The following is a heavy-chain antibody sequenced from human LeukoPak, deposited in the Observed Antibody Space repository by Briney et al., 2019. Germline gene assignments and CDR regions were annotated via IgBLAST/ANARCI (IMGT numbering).Heavy chain of an antibody. D-gene: IGHD6-13*01. CDR2: IKQDGGEK. J-gene: IGHJ4*01. CDR1: GFAFSDYW. Sequence: GGSLRLSCAVSGFAFSDYWMNWVRQAPGKGLEWVASIKQDGGEKSYVDSVKGRFTISRDNPKNSLYLQMSSLRAEDTAVYYCARDGTAAGLYFDLWGQGTLVTVSS. V-gene: IGHV3-7*01. CDR3: ARDGTAAGLYFDL.